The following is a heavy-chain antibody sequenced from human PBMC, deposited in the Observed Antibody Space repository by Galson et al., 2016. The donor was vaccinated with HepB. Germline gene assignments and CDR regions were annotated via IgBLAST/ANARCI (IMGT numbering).Heavy chain of an antibody. CDR1: GFTFSSYA. D-gene: IGHD1-7*01. J-gene: IGHJ4*02. V-gene: IGHV3-23*01. CDR2: ISGNARST. Sequence: SLRLSCAASGFTFSSYAMNWVRQAPGKGLEWVSSISGNARSTYYADSVKGRFTISRDNSKNTLYLQVSSLRAEDTAVYYCAKDLSYWNSPFFDYWGQGTLVTVSS. CDR3: AKDLSYWNSPFFDY.